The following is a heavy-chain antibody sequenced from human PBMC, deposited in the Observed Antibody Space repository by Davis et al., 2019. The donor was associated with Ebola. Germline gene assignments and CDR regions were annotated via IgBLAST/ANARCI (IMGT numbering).Heavy chain of an antibody. CDR2: ISGSGGSS. D-gene: IGHD6-19*01. J-gene: IGHJ6*04. CDR3: AKGGSGWPSDYSYGLGV. V-gene: IGHV3-23*01. CDR1: GFIFSTYV. Sequence: GEFLKISCSASGFIFSTYVMSWVRQAPGKGLEWVSAISGSGGSSNYAVSVKGRFTVSRDNSRNTLYLQLNSLRAEDTAVYYCAKGGSGWPSDYSYGLGVWGKGTTVTVSS.